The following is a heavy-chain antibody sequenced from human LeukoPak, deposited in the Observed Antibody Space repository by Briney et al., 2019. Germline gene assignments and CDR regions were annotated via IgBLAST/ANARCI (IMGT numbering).Heavy chain of an antibody. CDR3: AREERGQDWFGP. CDR2: MNPNSGNT. Sequence: GASVKVSCKASGYTFTSYDINWVRQATGQGLEWMGWMNPNSGNTGYAQKFQGRVTITRNTSISTAYMELSSLRSEDTAVYYCAREERGQDWFGPWGQGTLVTVSS. V-gene: IGHV1-8*03. D-gene: IGHD1-26*01. J-gene: IGHJ5*02. CDR1: GYTFTSYD.